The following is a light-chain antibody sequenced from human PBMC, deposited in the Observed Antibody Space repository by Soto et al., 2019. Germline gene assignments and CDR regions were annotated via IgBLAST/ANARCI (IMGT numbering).Light chain of an antibody. CDR3: QQFNSYPIT. J-gene: IGKJ5*01. CDR2: AAS. V-gene: IGKV1-8*01. Sequence: AIRMTQSPSSFSASTGDRVTITFRASQGISSYLAWYQQKPGKAPKLLIYAASTLQSGVPSRFSGSGSGTEFTLTISSLQPEDFATYYCQQFNSYPITFGQGTRLEIK. CDR1: QGISSY.